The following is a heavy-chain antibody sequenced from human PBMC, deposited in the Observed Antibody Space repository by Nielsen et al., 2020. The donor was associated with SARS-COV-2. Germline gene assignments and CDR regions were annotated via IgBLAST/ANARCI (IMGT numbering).Heavy chain of an antibody. V-gene: IGHV3-21*01. CDR2: ISSRSDYI. CDR1: GFIFSDYN. Sequence: GESLKISCAAFGFIFSDYNMNWVRQAPGKGLEWVSFISSRSDYIYYADSVKGRFTISRDNAKNSLYLQMNSLRAEDTAVYYCAKDPYSSGWYWWGFDYWGQGTLVTVSS. D-gene: IGHD6-19*01. J-gene: IGHJ4*02. CDR3: AKDPYSSGWYWWGFDY.